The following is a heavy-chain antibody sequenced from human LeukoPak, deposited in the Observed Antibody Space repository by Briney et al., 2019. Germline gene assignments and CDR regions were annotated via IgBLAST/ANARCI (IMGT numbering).Heavy chain of an antibody. J-gene: IGHJ4*02. CDR1: GGTFSSYA. Sequence: SVKVSCKASGGTFSSYAISWVRQAPGQGLEWMGGIIPIFGTSNYAQKFQGRVTITTDESTSTAYMELSSLRSEDTAVYYCASGRSGWNYFDYWGQGTLVTVSS. D-gene: IGHD6-19*01. CDR2: IIPIFGTS. CDR3: ASGRSGWNYFDY. V-gene: IGHV1-69*05.